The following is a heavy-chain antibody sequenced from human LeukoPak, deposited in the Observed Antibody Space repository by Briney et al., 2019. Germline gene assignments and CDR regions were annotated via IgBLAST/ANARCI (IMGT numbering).Heavy chain of an antibody. CDR3: ARDHLIGYCSGGSCPFDP. V-gene: IGHV1-18*01. J-gene: IGHJ5*02. Sequence: ASVKVSCKASGYTFTSYGISWVRQAPGQGLEWMGWISAYNGNTNYAQKLQGRATMTTDTSTSTAYMELRSLRSDDTAVYYCARDHLIGYCSGGSCPFDPWGQGTLVTVSS. CDR1: GYTFTSYG. D-gene: IGHD2-15*01. CDR2: ISAYNGNT.